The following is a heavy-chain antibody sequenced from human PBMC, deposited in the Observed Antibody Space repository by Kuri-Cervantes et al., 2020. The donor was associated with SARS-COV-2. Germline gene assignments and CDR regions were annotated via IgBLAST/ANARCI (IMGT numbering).Heavy chain of an antibody. D-gene: IGHD6-6*01. CDR2: INPNSGGT. CDR3: ARKSIAARPSPYYYYMDV. V-gene: IGHV1-2*02. J-gene: IGHJ6*03. Sequence: ASVKVSCKASGYTFTGYYMHWVRQAPGRGLEWMGWINPNSGGTNYAQKFQGRVTTTRDTSISTAYMELSRLRSDDTAVYYCARKSIAARPSPYYYYMDVWGKGTTVTVSS. CDR1: GYTFTGYY.